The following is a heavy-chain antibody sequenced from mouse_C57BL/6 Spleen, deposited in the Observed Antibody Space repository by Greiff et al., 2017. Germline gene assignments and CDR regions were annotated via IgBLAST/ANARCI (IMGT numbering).Heavy chain of an antibody. CDR3: ARWAPGGYYHFDV. Sequence: QVQLQQSGAELVKPGASVKISCKASGYAFSSYWMNWVKQRPGKGLEWIGQIYPGDGDTNYNGKFKGKATLTADKSSSTAYMQLSSLTSEDSAVYFCARWAPGGYYHFDVWGTGTTVTVSS. V-gene: IGHV1-80*01. CDR2: IYPGDGDT. D-gene: IGHD2-3*01. CDR1: GYAFSSYW. J-gene: IGHJ1*03.